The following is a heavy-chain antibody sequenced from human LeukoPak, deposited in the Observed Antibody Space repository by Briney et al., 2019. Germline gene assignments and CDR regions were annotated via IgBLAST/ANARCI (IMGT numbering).Heavy chain of an antibody. CDR2: IKHSGST. J-gene: IGHJ4*02. V-gene: IGHV4-34*01. Sequence: SETLSLTCAVYGGSFSGYYWSWIRQPPGKGLEWIGEIKHSGSTNYNPSLKSRVTISVDTSKNQFSLKLSSVTAADTAVYYCAGGSVTYYYGSGRPELDYWGQGTLVTVSS. CDR3: AGGSVTYYYGSGRPELDY. D-gene: IGHD3-10*01. CDR1: GGSFSGYY.